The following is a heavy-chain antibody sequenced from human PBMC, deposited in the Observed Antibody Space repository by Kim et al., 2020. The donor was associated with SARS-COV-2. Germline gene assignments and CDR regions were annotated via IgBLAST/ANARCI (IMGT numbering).Heavy chain of an antibody. V-gene: IGHV4-4*02. D-gene: IGHD2-15*01. J-gene: IGHJ4*02. Sequence: YTPSPTSGITISEDKSKNQFSRKLSSVTAADTAVYYCARDLSRRIDGSDYWGQGTLVTVSS. CDR3: ARDLSRRIDGSDY.